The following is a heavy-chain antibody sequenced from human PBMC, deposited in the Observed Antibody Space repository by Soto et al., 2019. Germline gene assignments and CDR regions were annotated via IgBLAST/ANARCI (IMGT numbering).Heavy chain of an antibody. CDR2: ISSSSSYI. CDR3: ARDPNYIWGSYRYSKWFDP. J-gene: IGHJ5*02. CDR1: GFTFSSYS. V-gene: IGHV3-21*01. D-gene: IGHD3-16*02. Sequence: GSLRLSCAASGFTFSSYSMNWVRQAPGKGLEWVSSISSSSSYIYYADSVKGRFTISRDNAKNSLYLQMNSLRAEDTAVYYCARDPNYIWGSYRYSKWFDPWGQGTLVTVSS.